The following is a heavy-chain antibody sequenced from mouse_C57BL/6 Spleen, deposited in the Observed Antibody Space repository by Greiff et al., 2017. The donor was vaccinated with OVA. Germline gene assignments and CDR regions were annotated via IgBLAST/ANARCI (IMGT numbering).Heavy chain of an antibody. CDR1: GYAFSSYW. D-gene: IGHD4-1*01. CDR3: AKGSGTGAMDY. CDR2: IYPGDGDT. J-gene: IGHJ4*01. Sequence: VKLVESGAELVKPGASVKISCKASGYAFSSYWMNWVKQRPGKGLEWIGQIYPGDGDTNYNGKFKGKATLTADKSSSTAYMQLSSLTSEDSAVYFCAKGSGTGAMDYWGQGTSVTVSS. V-gene: IGHV1-80*01.